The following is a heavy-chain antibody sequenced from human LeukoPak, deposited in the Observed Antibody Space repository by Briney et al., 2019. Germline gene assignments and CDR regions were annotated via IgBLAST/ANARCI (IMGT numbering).Heavy chain of an antibody. D-gene: IGHD7-27*01. CDR3: SRDLAWGPADY. CDR2: TYYRSGSYN. J-gene: IGHJ4*02. V-gene: IGHV6-1*01. Sequence: SQTLSLTCALSGDSVSINSAGWGWIRQSPRRGREWLGRTYYRSGSYNDYALSVKSRITINPDSSKNQVSLQFNSVTPEDTAVYYCSRDLAWGPADYWGRGTLVTVSS. CDR1: GDSVSINSAG.